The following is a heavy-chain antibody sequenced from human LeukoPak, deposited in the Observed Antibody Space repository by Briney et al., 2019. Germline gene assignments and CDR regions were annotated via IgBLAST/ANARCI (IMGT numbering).Heavy chain of an antibody. Sequence: GGSLRLSRAASGFTFHYYGMNWVRQAQGKGLEWVSSISSSGVYTYYADSVKGRFTISRDNAENSLYLQMDSLRAEDTGLYYCARGREPYTNTDWFDPWGQGTLVTVSS. CDR1: GFTFHYYG. V-gene: IGHV3-21*01. CDR3: ARGREPYTNTDWFDP. D-gene: IGHD2-2*02. J-gene: IGHJ5*02. CDR2: ISSSGVYT.